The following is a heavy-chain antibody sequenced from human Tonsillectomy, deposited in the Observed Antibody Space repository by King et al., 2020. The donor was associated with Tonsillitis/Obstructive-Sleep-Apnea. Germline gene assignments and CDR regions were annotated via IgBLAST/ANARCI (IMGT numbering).Heavy chain of an antibody. CDR2: INHSGST. CDR1: GGSFSGYY. J-gene: IGHJ4*02. CDR3: ARVPPGAVAGTVGASYFDY. V-gene: IGHV4-34*01. Sequence: VQLQQWGAGLLKPSETLSLTCAVYGGSFSGYYWSWIRQPPGKGLEWIGEINHSGSTNYNPFLKSRVTISVDTSKNQFSLKLSSVTAADTAVYYCARVPPGAVAGTVGASYFDYWGQGTLVTVSS. D-gene: IGHD6-19*01.